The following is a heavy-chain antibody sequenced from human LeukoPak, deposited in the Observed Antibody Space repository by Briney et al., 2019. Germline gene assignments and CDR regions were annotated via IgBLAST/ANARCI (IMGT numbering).Heavy chain of an antibody. Sequence: QPGGSLRLSCAASGFTVSSNYMSWVRQAPGKGLEWVSVIYSGGSTYYADSVKGRFTISRDNSKNTLYLQMNSLRAEDTAVYYCARARYYDSYHNDAFDIWGQGTMVTVSS. CDR2: IYSGGST. CDR3: ARARYYDSYHNDAFDI. D-gene: IGHD3-22*01. V-gene: IGHV3-66*01. J-gene: IGHJ3*02. CDR1: GFTVSSNY.